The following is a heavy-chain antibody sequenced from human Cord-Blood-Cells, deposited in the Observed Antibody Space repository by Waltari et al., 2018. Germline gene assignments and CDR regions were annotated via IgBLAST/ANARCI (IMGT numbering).Heavy chain of an antibody. D-gene: IGHD2-21*01. CDR3: ARTCFYDYCGGDDY. Sequence: QVQLVQSGAEVKKPGSSVKVSCKASGGTFSSYAISWVRQAPGQGLEWMGGISPIVGKANYAQKFQGRVTITADESTSTAYMELSSLRSEDTAVYYCARTCFYDYCGGDDYWGQGTLVTVSS. V-gene: IGHV1-69*01. CDR2: ISPIVGKA. J-gene: IGHJ4*02. CDR1: GGTFSSYA.